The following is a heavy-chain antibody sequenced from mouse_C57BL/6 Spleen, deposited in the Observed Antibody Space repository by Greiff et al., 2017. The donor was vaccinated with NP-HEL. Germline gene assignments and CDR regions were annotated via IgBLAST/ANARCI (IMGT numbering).Heavy chain of an antibody. CDR3: VYYGSSRYYFDY. CDR2: IYPRSGNT. D-gene: IGHD1-1*01. CDR1: GYTFTSYG. Sequence: QVQLQQSGAELARPGASVKLSCKASGYTFTSYGISWVKQRTGQGLEWIGEIYPRSGNTYYNEKFKGKATLTADKSSSTAYMELRSLTSEDSAVYFCVYYGSSRYYFDYWGQGTTLTVSS. V-gene: IGHV1-81*01. J-gene: IGHJ2*01.